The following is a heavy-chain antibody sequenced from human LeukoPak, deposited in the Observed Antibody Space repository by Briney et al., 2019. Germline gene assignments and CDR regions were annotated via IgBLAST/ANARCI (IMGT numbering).Heavy chain of an antibody. D-gene: IGHD3-22*01. CDR1: GGSISSYY. V-gene: IGHV4-59*01. CDR2: IYYSGST. J-gene: IGHJ4*02. Sequence: SETLSLTCTVSGGSISSYYWSWIRQPPGKGLEWIGYIYYSGSTNYNPSLKSRVTISVDTSKNQFSLKLSSVTAAGTAVYYCARALYYYDSSGYYYFDYWGQGTLVTVSS. CDR3: ARALYYYDSSGYYYFDY.